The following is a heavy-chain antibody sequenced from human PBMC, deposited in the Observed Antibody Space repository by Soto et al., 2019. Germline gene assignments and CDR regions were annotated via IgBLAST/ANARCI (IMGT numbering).Heavy chain of an antibody. D-gene: IGHD3-10*01. CDR3: PKDRWARNIIAV. CDR2: ITWNSATI. Sequence: GGSLRLSCAASGFTFSSSAMNWVRQGPGKGLEWVSVITWNSATIGYAASVKGRFTISRDNAQHSVYLQMSSLTTEDTAVSYCPKDRWARNIIAVWGQGTPVTVSS. CDR1: GFTFSSSA. V-gene: IGHV3-9*01. J-gene: IGHJ6*02.